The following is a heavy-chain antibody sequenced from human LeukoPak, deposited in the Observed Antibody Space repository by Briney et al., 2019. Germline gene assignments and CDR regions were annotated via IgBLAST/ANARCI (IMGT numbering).Heavy chain of an antibody. D-gene: IGHD3-9*01. V-gene: IGHV4-61*02. CDR1: GGSISSGSYY. J-gene: IGHJ5*02. CDR3: AREVVILTGHNWFDP. Sequence: SETLSLTCTVSGGSISSGSYYWSWIRQPAGKGLEWIGRIYTSGSTNYNPSLKSRVTISVDTSKNQFSLKLSSVTAADTAVYYCAREVVILTGHNWFDPWGQGTLVTVSS. CDR2: IYTSGST.